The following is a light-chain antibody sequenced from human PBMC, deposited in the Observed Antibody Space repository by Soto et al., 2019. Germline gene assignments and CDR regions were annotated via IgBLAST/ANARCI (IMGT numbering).Light chain of an antibody. CDR2: DAS. V-gene: IGKV1-5*01. J-gene: IGKJ1*01. CDR3: QQYSDSSGA. CDR1: QSIGTW. Sequence: DIQVTQSPSTLSASVGDRVTITCGASQSIGTWLAWYQQKPGKAPKLLIFDASTLESGVLSRFSGSGSGTDFTLTISSLQPDDFATFYCQQYSDSSGAFGQATRVEIK.